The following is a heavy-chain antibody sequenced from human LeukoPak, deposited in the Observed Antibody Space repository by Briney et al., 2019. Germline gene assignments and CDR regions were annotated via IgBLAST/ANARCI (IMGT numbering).Heavy chain of an antibody. CDR3: AISPQDYYDSSGYTDY. V-gene: IGHV3-21*04. Sequence: PGGSLRLSCAASGFTFSSYSMNWVRQAPGKGLEWVSSISSSSSYIYYADSVKGRFTISRDNSKNTLYLQMNSLRAEDTAVYYCAISPQDYYDSSGYTDYWGQGTLVTVSS. CDR2: ISSSSSYI. D-gene: IGHD3-22*01. J-gene: IGHJ4*02. CDR1: GFTFSSYS.